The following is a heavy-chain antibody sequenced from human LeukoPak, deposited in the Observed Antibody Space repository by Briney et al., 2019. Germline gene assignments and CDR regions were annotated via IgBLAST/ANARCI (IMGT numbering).Heavy chain of an antibody. Sequence: GGSLRLSCAASGFTFSNYTMNWVRQAPGKGLEWVSSISSSSSYIYYADSVKGRFTISRDNSKNTLYLQMNSLRAEDTAVYYCARDGGATMVRGVATYDSWGQGTLVTVSS. J-gene: IGHJ4*02. V-gene: IGHV3-21*04. CDR3: ARDGGATMVRGVATYDS. CDR2: ISSSSSYI. CDR1: GFTFSNYT. D-gene: IGHD3-10*01.